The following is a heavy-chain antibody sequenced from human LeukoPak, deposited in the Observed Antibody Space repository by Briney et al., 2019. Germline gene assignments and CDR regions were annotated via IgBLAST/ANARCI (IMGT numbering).Heavy chain of an antibody. V-gene: IGHV3-30-3*01. J-gene: IGHJ4*02. CDR1: GFTFSSYA. CDR3: ARASVPIAVAGPLGRH. D-gene: IGHD6-19*01. CDR2: ISYDGSNK. Sequence: GGSLRLSCAASGFTFSSYAMPWVRQAPGKGLEWVAAISYDGSNKYYADSVKGRFTISRDNSKNTLYLQMNSLRAEDTAVYYCARASVPIAVAGPLGRHWGQGTLVTVSS.